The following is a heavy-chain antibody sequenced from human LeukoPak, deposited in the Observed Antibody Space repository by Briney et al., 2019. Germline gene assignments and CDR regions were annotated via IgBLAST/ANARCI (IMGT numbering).Heavy chain of an antibody. Sequence: GGSLRLSCTASGFTFSSYWMSWVRQAPGKGLEWVANIKQDGSEKNYVDSVKGRFTISRDNAKNSLYLQMNSLRAEDTAIYYCARDERLLSFLKWGQGTLVTVSS. CDR1: GFTFSSYW. V-gene: IGHV3-7*03. D-gene: IGHD3-3*01. CDR2: IKQDGSEK. J-gene: IGHJ4*02. CDR3: ARDERLLSFLK.